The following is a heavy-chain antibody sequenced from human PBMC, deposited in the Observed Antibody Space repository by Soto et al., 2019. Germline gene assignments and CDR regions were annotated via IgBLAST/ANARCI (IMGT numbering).Heavy chain of an antibody. J-gene: IGHJ3*02. CDR3: AAGDYVWGSYRSVAFDI. D-gene: IGHD3-16*02. Sequence: RASVKVSCKASGFTFTSSAVQWVRQARGQRLEWIGWIVVGSGNTNYAQKFQERVTITRDMSTSTAYMELSSLRSEDTAVYYCAAGDYVWGSYRSVAFDIWGQGTMVTVS. V-gene: IGHV1-58*01. CDR1: GFTFTSSA. CDR2: IVVGSGNT.